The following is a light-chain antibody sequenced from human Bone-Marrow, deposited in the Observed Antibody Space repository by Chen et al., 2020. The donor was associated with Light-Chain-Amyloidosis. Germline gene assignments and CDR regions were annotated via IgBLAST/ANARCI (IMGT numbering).Light chain of an antibody. CDR3: LQDYSYPHT. V-gene: IGKV1-6*02. CDR1: QAIRSD. Sequence: AIQMTQSPSSLSAFVGDRVTITCRASQAIRSDLGWYQQKPGTAPNLLIYSASTVQTGVPSRFSGSGSGTNFTLTISSLQPEDFATYYCLQDYSYPHTFGQLTKLEI. CDR2: SAS. J-gene: IGKJ2*01.